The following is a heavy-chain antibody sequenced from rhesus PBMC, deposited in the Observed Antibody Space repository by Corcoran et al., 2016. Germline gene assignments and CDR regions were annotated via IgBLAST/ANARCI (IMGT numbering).Heavy chain of an antibody. CDR1: GCSTSRNF. Sequence: QVQLQESGAGLVKSSETLSLTCAVSGCSTSRNFWSRPRPAPGKGRGWIGYISVSGGSTYYSSLKSRITISTDTSNNQFSLKLSYVTAADTAVYFCARGSDFSGNRFDVWGPGVLVTVSS. V-gene: IGHV4-173*01. CDR3: ARGSDFSGNRFDV. CDR2: ISVSGGST. J-gene: IGHJ5-1*01. D-gene: IGHD2-21*01.